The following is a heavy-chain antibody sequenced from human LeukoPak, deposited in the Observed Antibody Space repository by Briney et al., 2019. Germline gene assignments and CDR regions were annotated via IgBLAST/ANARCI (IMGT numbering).Heavy chain of an antibody. CDR3: ARVGHHGVPSLPSGWFDP. Sequence: SETLSLTCTVSGGSISSYCWSWIRQPAGKGLEWIGRIYTSGSTNYNPSLKSRVTMSVDTSKNQFSLKLSSVTAADTAVYYCARVGHHGVPSLPSGWFDPWGQGTLVTVSS. CDR2: IYTSGST. D-gene: IGHD2-8*01. J-gene: IGHJ5*02. CDR1: GGSISSYC. V-gene: IGHV4-4*07.